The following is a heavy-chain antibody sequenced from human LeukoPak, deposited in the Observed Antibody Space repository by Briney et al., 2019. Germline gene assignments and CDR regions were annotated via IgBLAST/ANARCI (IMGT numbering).Heavy chain of an antibody. CDR3: ARDLKDYYDSSGYRHRGRWFDP. CDR2: FYYSGST. J-gene: IGHJ5*02. D-gene: IGHD3-22*01. Sequence: WVRRAPGKGLEWIGSFYYSGSTYYNPSLKSRVTISVDTSKNQFSLKLSSVTAADTAVYYCARDLKDYYDSSGYRHRGRWFDPRGQGTLVTVSS. V-gene: IGHV4-39*07.